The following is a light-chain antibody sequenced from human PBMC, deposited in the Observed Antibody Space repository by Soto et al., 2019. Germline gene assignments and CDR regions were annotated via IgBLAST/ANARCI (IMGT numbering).Light chain of an antibody. J-gene: IGLJ1*01. CDR1: SSNIGSNY. CDR2: RNN. CDR3: AAWDDSLSGLV. V-gene: IGLV1-47*01. Sequence: QSVLTQPPSASGTPGQRVTISCSGSSSNIGSNYVYWYQQLPGTAPKLLIYRNNQRPSGVPDRFSGSKSGTSASLAISGLRSEDEADYYCAAWDDSLSGLVFXTGTKVTVL.